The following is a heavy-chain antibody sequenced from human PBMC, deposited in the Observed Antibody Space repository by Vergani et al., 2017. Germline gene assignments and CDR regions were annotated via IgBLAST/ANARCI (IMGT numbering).Heavy chain of an antibody. CDR1: GFTLSNND. Sequence: QVQLVESGGGVVQRGGSLRLSCATSGFTLSNNDMQRNRQGPGKGVEFMAFIPFDGSNQYYADSVKGRFTLSRDFSKNTLYLQMNSLRTDDTARYYCAKHFRGWGIDYWGQGTQVIVSS. D-gene: IGHD3-16*01. V-gene: IGHV3-30*02. CDR2: IPFDGSNQ. CDR3: AKHFRGWGIDY. J-gene: IGHJ4*02.